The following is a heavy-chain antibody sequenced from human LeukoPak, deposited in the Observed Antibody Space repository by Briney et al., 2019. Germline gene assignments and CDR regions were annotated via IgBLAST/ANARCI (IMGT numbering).Heavy chain of an antibody. D-gene: IGHD5-24*01. CDR2: ISTSSSTI. V-gene: IGHV3-48*02. CDR3: ARDGYNFFDY. J-gene: IGHJ4*02. CDR1: GFSLSSYS. Sequence: PGGSLRLSCAASGFSLSSYSMTWVRQAPGKGLEWVAYISTSSSTIYYAVSVKGRFTISRHNTKNSLYLQMNSLRDEDTAVYYCARDGYNFFDYWGQGTLVTVS.